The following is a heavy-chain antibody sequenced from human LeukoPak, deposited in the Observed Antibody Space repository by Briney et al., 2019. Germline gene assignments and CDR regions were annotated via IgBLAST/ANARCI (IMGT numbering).Heavy chain of an antibody. D-gene: IGHD5-18*01. Sequence: GSLRLSCDASGFTFGSHAMYWDRQAPGKGLEWVAGIFGSGGSPHYADPVKGRFTISRDNSRNTVYLQINSLRAEDTAVYYCGKTTVGYSSGQKPAWPVDYWGQGTLVTVSS. V-gene: IGHV3-23*01. CDR1: GFTFGSHA. CDR3: GKTTVGYSSGQKPAWPVDY. CDR2: IFGSGGSP. J-gene: IGHJ4*02.